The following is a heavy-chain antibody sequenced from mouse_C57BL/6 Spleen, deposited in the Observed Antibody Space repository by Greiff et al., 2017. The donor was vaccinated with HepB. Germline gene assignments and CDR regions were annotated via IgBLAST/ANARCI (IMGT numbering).Heavy chain of an antibody. CDR1: GYTFTSYW. Sequence: VQLQQPGAELVRPGTSVKLSCKASGYTFTSYWMHWVKQRPGQGLEWIGVIDPSDSYTKYNQKFKGKATLTVDTSSSTAYMQLSSLTSEDSAVYYCARGNYVLWYFDVWGTGTTVTVSS. J-gene: IGHJ1*03. V-gene: IGHV1-59*01. CDR3: ARGNYVLWYFDV. CDR2: IDPSDSYT. D-gene: IGHD2-1*01.